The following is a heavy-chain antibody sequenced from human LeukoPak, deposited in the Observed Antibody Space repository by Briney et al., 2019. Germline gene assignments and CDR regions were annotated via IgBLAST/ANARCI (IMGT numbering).Heavy chain of an antibody. CDR2: IRYDGSNK. J-gene: IGHJ6*02. V-gene: IGHV3-33*01. D-gene: IGHD4-17*01. CDR3: ARRPYGENEEANSHYGMDV. CDR1: GFTFSSYG. Sequence: GRSLRLSCAASGFTFSSYGMHWVRQAPGKGLEWVAFIRYDGSNKYYADSVKGRFTISRDNSKNTLYLQMNSLRAEDTAVYYCARRPYGENEEANSHYGMDVWGQGTTVTVSS.